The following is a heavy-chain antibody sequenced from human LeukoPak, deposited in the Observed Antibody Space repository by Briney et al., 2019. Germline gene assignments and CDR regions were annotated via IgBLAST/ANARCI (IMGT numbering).Heavy chain of an antibody. CDR1: GFIFSSYW. D-gene: IGHD3-10*01. V-gene: IGHV3-7*01. Sequence: GGSLRLSCAASGFIFSSYWMAWVRQAPGKGLEWVATIKQGGGEIYYVDSVKGRFTISRDNAKNSLFLQMNSLRVEDTAVYYCAREWFGESLNGMDVWGQGTTVTVSS. CDR3: AREWFGESLNGMDV. J-gene: IGHJ6*02. CDR2: IKQGGGEI.